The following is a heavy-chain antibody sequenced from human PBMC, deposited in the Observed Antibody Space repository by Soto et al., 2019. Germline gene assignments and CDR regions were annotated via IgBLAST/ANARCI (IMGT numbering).Heavy chain of an antibody. CDR3: ARESVAGAFDY. J-gene: IGHJ4*02. CDR2: INPSGGST. V-gene: IGHV1-46*01. Sequence: ASVRVSCKASGYTFTSYYMHWVRQAPGQGLEWMGIINPSGGSTSYAQKFQGRVTMTRDTSTSTVYMELSSLRSEDTAVYYCARESVAGAFDYWGQGTLVTVSS. D-gene: IGHD6-19*01. CDR1: GYTFTSYY.